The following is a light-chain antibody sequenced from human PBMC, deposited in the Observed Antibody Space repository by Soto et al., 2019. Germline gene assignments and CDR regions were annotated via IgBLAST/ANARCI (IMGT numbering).Light chain of an antibody. Sequence: QSALTQPASVSGSPGQSITISCTGSDVGAYRYVSWCQQHPGKAPRLMIYDVSNRPSGVSDRFSGSKSGNTASLTISGLQPEDEAYFFCSSYTGGNARVVFGGGTKLTVL. CDR2: DVS. J-gene: IGLJ2*01. CDR3: SSYTGGNARVV. V-gene: IGLV2-14*01. CDR1: SDVGAYRY.